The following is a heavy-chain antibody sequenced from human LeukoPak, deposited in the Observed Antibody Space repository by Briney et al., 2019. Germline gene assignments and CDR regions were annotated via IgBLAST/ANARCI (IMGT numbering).Heavy chain of an antibody. CDR3: ARNNSKGGGFDF. CDR2: MDRSGTT. V-gene: IGHV4-59*01. D-gene: IGHD4-11*01. Sequence: SSETLSLTCTVSGGSISGFFWSWVRQPPGKGLEWIGYMDRSGTTTYNPFLKSLVTISVDTSKTQFPLKLSPVTDADTAVYYCARNNSKGGGFDFWGQGTLVTVSS. J-gene: IGHJ4*02. CDR1: GGSISGFF.